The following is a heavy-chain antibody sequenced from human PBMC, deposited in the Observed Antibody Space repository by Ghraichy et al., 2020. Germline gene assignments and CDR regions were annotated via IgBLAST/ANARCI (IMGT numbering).Heavy chain of an antibody. J-gene: IGHJ3*02. CDR2: INHSGST. D-gene: IGHD3-22*01. V-gene: IGHV4-34*01. CDR3: ASDYYYDSSGYRKDAFDI. Sequence: TLSLTCAVYGGSFSGYYWSWIRQPPGKGLEWIGEINHSGSTNYNPSLKSRVTISVDTSKNQFSLKLSSVTAADTAVYYCASDYYYDSSGYRKDAFDIWGQGTMVTVSS. CDR1: GGSFSGYY.